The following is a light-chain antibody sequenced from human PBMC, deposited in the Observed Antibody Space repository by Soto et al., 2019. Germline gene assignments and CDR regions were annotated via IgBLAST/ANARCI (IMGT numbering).Light chain of an antibody. V-gene: IGKV2-30*01. Sequence: DVVMTQSPLSLPVTLGQPASISCRSSQSLVYSDGNTYLNWFQQRPGQSPRRLIYKVSNRDSGVPDRFSGSGSGTDFTLKISRMEAEDVGVYYCMQGTHWPPITFGQGTRLEIK. CDR3: MQGTHWPPIT. CDR1: QSLVYSDGNTY. J-gene: IGKJ5*01. CDR2: KVS.